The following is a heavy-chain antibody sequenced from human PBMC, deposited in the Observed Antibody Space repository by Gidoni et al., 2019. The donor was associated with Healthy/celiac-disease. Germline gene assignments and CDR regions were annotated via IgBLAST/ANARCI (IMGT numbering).Heavy chain of an antibody. CDR3: TTGHVLRFLEWLSNDAFDI. CDR1: GLTFITAW. CDR2: IKSKTDGGTT. D-gene: IGHD3-3*01. Sequence: EVQLVASGGGLVQPGGSLRLSCASSGLTFITAWMNGVRQAPGKGLEWVGRIKSKTDGGTTNYAAPVKGRLTISRDDSKNTLYLQMNSLKTEDTAVYYCTTGHVLRFLEWLSNDAFDIWGQGTMVTVSS. J-gene: IGHJ3*02. V-gene: IGHV3-15*07.